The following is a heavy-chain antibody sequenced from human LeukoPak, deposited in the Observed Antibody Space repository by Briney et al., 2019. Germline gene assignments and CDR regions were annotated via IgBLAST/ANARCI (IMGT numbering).Heavy chain of an antibody. D-gene: IGHD3-10*01. V-gene: IGHV3-21*06. J-gene: IGHJ3*02. CDR2: ISGSSNYI. Sequence: PGGSLRLSCAASGFTFSRYSMNWVRQAPGKGLKWVSSISGSSNYIYYTDSVKGRFTISRDNAKNLLYLQMTSLRAEDTAVYYCARDRSGIGNAFDIWGQGTMVTVSS. CDR1: GFTFSRYS. CDR3: ARDRSGIGNAFDI.